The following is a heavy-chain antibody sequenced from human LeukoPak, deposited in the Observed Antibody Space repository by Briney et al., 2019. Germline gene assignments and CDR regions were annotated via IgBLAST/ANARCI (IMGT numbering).Heavy chain of an antibody. V-gene: IGHV3-23*01. J-gene: IGHJ4*02. CDR3: ARDSSHYLGSSDY. CDR1: GFTFSSYA. CDR2: ISGSGGST. Sequence: GGSLRLSCAASGFTFSSYAMSWVRQAPGKGLEWVSAISGSGGSTYYADSVKGRFTISRDNSRSTLYLQMNSLRPEDTAIYYCARDSSHYLGSSDYWGQGTLVTVSS. D-gene: IGHD6-6*01.